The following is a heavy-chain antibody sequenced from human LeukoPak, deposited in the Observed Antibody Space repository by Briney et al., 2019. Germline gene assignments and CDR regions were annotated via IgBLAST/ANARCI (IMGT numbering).Heavy chain of an antibody. Sequence: GGSLRLSCAASGFTFSSYAMNWVRQAPGKGLEWVSGISGSGTNTDYIDSVKGRFTISRDNAKNSLYLQMNSLRAEDTAVYYCAREHSGYDFPGRDYYYMDVWGKGTTVTVSS. J-gene: IGHJ6*03. CDR2: ISGSGTNT. CDR3: AREHSGYDFPGRDYYYMDV. D-gene: IGHD5-12*01. V-gene: IGHV3-21*01. CDR1: GFTFSSYA.